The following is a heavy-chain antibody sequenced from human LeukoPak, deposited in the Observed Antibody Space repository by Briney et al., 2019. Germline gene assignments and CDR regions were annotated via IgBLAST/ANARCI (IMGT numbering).Heavy chain of an antibody. CDR1: GFTVSSNY. J-gene: IGHJ3*02. CDR2: ISSSSSYI. V-gene: IGHV3-21*01. CDR3: ASLRLFLHNHDAFDI. D-gene: IGHD2/OR15-2a*01. Sequence: GGSLRLSCAASGFTVSSNYMNWVRQAPGKGLEWVSSISSSSSYIYYADSVKGRFTISRDNAKNSLYLQMNSLRAEDTAVYYCASLRLFLHNHDAFDIWGQGTMVTVSS.